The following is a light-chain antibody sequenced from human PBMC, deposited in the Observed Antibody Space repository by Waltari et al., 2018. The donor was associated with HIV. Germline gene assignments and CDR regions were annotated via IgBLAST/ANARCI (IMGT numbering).Light chain of an antibody. CDR1: NTDVGRYTY. V-gene: IGLV2-14*01. CDR2: EVS. J-gene: IGLJ1*01. Sequence: QSALTQPVSVSGSPGQSIAIPCLGTNTDVGRYTYASWYQHHPGKAPKLIIYEVSNRPSEVSNRFSGSKSGDTAFLTISGLHGEDEADYYCWSYTSSDTFVFGTGTKVTVL. CDR3: WSYTSSDTFV.